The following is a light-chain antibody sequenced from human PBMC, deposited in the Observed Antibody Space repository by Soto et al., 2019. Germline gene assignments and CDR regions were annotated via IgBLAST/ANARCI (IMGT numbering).Light chain of an antibody. J-gene: IGKJ5*01. V-gene: IGKV1-5*03. CDR1: QSISSW. CDR3: QQYDHYPIT. CDR2: KTS. Sequence: DIQMTQSPSTLSASVGDRVTITCRASQSISSWLAWYQQKPGKAPKLLIYKTSSLQSGVPSRFSGSRSGTEFTLTISSLQPDDLASYYCQQYDHYPITFGQGTRLEIK.